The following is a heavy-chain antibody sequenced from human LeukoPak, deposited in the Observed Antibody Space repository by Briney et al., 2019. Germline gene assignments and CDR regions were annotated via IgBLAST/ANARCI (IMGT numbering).Heavy chain of an antibody. J-gene: IGHJ4*02. D-gene: IGHD3-9*01. Sequence: GGSLRLSCAASGFTFSSYAMSWVRQAPGKGLEWVSPISGSGGSTYYADSVKGRFTISRDNSKNTLYLQMNSLRAEDTAVYYCANRDWLGVFDYWGQGTLVTVSS. V-gene: IGHV3-23*01. CDR2: ISGSGGST. CDR3: ANRDWLGVFDY. CDR1: GFTFSSYA.